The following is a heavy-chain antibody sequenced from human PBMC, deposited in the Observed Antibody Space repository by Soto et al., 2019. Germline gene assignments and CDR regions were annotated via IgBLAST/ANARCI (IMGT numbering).Heavy chain of an antibody. CDR3: TRDLEFRDGNIAHLDY. V-gene: IGHV1-69*01. Sequence: QVQLVQSGAEVKKPGSSVKVSCKASGGTFSNHAFNWVRQAPGQGLEWMGGIIPVIGVPNYAQKFQGRVTITADASTSTTYMELSSLRSEDTAVYYCTRDLEFRDGNIAHLDYWGQGTLVTVSS. CDR1: GGTFSNHA. J-gene: IGHJ4*02. D-gene: IGHD2-21*01. CDR2: IIPVIGVP.